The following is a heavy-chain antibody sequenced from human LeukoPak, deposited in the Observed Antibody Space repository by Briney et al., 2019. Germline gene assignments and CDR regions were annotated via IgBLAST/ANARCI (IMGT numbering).Heavy chain of an antibody. D-gene: IGHD3-10*01. J-gene: IGHJ4*02. CDR1: GFTFSSYG. CDR3: AKESYYYGSGSYSDY. CDR2: ISGSGGST. Sequence: GGTLRLSCAASGFTFSSYGMSWVRQAPGKGLEWVSAISGSGGSTYYADSVKGRFTISRDNSKNTLYLQMNSLRAEDTAVYYCAKESYYYGSGSYSDYWGQGTLVTVSP. V-gene: IGHV3-23*01.